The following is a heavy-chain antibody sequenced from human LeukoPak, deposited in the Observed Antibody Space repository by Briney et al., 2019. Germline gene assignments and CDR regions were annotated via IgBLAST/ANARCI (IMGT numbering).Heavy chain of an antibody. D-gene: IGHD7-27*01. Sequence: GGSLRLSCAASGFTFSSYGMHWVRQAPGKGLEWVAIISYDGSNKYSADSVKGRFTISRDNSKNTLYLQMNSLRAEDTAVYYCARGPPNWGMVGYWGQGTLVTVSP. CDR2: ISYDGSNK. J-gene: IGHJ4*02. CDR1: GFTFSSYG. V-gene: IGHV3-30*03. CDR3: ARGPPNWGMVGY.